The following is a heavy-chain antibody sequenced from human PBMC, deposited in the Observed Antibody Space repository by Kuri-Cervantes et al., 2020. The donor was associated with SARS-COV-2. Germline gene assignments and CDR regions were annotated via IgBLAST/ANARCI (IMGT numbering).Heavy chain of an antibody. CDR2: ISETGGT. V-gene: IGHV4-59*01. D-gene: IGHD3-10*01. CDR1: GDSITIYY. J-gene: IGHJ5*02. Sequence: SETLSPTCTVSGDSITIYYWSWIRQSPGKGLEWIGYISETGGTNYNPSLKSRVTMSVDISKNQFSLKMNSVNAADTAVYYCARGTTPVYVSGPLWFHLDLWGQGTLVTVSS. CDR3: ARGTTPVYVSGPLWFHLDL.